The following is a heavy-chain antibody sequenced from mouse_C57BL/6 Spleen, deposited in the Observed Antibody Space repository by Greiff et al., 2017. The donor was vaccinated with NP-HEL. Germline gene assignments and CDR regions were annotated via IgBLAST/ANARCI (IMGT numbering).Heavy chain of an antibody. V-gene: IGHV3-6*01. CDR1: GYSITSGYY. Sequence: EVKLQESGPGLVKPSQSLSLTCSVTGYSITSGYYWNWIRQFPGNKLEWMGYISYDGSNNYNPSLKNRISITRDTSKNQFFLKLNSVTTEDTATYYCARHGNSFAYWGQGTLVTVSA. CDR2: ISYDGSN. J-gene: IGHJ3*01. CDR3: ARHGNSFAY. D-gene: IGHD2-1*01.